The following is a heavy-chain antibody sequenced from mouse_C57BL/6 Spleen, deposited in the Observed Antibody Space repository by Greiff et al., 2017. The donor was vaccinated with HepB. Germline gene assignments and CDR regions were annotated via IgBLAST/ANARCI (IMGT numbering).Heavy chain of an antibody. J-gene: IGHJ4*01. CDR3: ASGEVITNYAMDD. V-gene: IGHV3-6*01. Sequence: DVQLQESGPGLVKPSQSLSPTCSVTGYSITSGYYWNWIRQFPGNKLEWMGYISYDGSNNYNPSLKNRISITRDTSKNQFFLKLNSGTTEDTATYYCASGEVITNYAMDDWGQGTSVTVAS. CDR2: ISYDGSN. D-gene: IGHD2-4*01. CDR1: GYSITSGYY.